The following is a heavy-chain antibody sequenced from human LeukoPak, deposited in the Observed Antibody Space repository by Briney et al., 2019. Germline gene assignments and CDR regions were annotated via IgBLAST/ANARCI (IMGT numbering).Heavy chain of an antibody. V-gene: IGHV3-74*01. Sequence: PGGSLRLSCAASGFTFSSYWMHWVRQAPGEGLVWVSRINSDGTSTNYADAVKGRFTISRDNAKNTLYLQMNSLRAEDTAVYYCARGALMITFGGALDAFDIWGQGTMVTVSS. J-gene: IGHJ3*02. CDR2: INSDGTST. CDR3: ARGALMITFGGALDAFDI. CDR1: GFTFSSYW. D-gene: IGHD3-16*01.